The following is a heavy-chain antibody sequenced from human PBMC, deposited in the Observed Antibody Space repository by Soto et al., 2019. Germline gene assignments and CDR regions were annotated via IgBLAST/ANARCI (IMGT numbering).Heavy chain of an antibody. CDR1: GFTFSSYE. Sequence: GSLRLSCAASGFTFSSYEMNWVRQAPGKGLEWVSYISSSGSTIYYADSVKGRFTISRDNAKNSLYLQMNSLRAEDTAVYYCARDFPTGDHAFDIWGQGTMVTVSS. J-gene: IGHJ3*02. D-gene: IGHD7-27*01. CDR3: ARDFPTGDHAFDI. V-gene: IGHV3-48*03. CDR2: ISSSGSTI.